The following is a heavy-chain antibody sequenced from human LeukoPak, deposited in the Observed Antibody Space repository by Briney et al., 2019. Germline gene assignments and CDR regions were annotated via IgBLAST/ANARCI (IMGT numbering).Heavy chain of an antibody. D-gene: IGHD3-3*01. CDR2: IWYDGSNK. Sequence: PGGSLRLSCAASGFTFSSYGMHWVRQAPGKGLEWVAVIWYDGSNKYYADSVKGRSTISRDNSKNTLYLQMNSLRAEDTAVYYCAKTRDFWSGYCCDYWGQGTLVTVSS. CDR3: AKTRDFWSGYCCDY. V-gene: IGHV3-33*06. CDR1: GFTFSSYG. J-gene: IGHJ4*02.